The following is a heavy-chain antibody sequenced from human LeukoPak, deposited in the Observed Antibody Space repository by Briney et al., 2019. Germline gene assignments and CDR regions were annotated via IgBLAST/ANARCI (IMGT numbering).Heavy chain of an antibody. CDR1: GGSISSSSYY. J-gene: IGHJ5*01. V-gene: IGHV4-39*01. Sequence: SETLSLTCTVSGGSISSSSYYWGWIRQPPGKGLEWIGSIYYSGSTYYNPSLKSRVTISVDTSKNQFSLKLSSVTAADTAVYYCARGILWFGELSELDPWGQGTLVTVSS. CDR2: IYYSGST. CDR3: ARGILWFGELSELDP. D-gene: IGHD3-10*01.